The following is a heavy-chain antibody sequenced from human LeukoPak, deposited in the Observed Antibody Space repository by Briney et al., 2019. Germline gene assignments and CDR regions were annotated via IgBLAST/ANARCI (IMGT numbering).Heavy chain of an antibody. CDR3: ALDAGNSLDAFDT. CDR1: GDRVSSNSAA. Sequence: SQTLSLTCAISGDRVSSNSAAWNWIRQSPSRGLEWLGRTYYRSKWYNEYSLSVKSRISINPDTSKNQFSLHLNSVTPEDTAVYYCALDAGNSLDAFDTWGPGTMVTVSS. J-gene: IGHJ3*02. D-gene: IGHD1-26*01. V-gene: IGHV6-1*01. CDR2: TYYRSKWYN.